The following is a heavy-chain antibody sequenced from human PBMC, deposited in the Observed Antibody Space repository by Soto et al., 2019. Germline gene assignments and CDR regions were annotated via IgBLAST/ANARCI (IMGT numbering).Heavy chain of an antibody. CDR2: ITPIFSTT. CDR3: ARGGGSGIYNAAYFDF. D-gene: IGHD3-10*01. J-gene: IGHJ4*02. Sequence: QVQLVQSGAEVKKPGSSVKVSCRASGGTFIRDIVTWVRQAPGQGLEWMGGITPIFSTTNYAQQFRGRVTITADKSTNTAYMELSILTSEDTAVYYCARGGGSGIYNAAYFDFWGQGTLVTVSS. V-gene: IGHV1-69*06. CDR1: GGTFIRDI.